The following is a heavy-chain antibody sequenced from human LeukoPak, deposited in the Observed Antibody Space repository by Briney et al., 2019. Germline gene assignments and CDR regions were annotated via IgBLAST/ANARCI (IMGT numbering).Heavy chain of an antibody. Sequence: TGGSLRLSCAASGFMFDDYGMGWVRQAPGKGLEWVSGINWSGGRTGYGDSLKGRFTISRDNAKNTLYLQMNSLRAEDTALYYCARDLTRTDNWGQGTLVTVSS. CDR1: GFMFDDYG. V-gene: IGHV3-20*04. CDR3: ARDLTRTDN. CDR2: INWSGGRT. D-gene: IGHD1/OR15-1a*01. J-gene: IGHJ4*02.